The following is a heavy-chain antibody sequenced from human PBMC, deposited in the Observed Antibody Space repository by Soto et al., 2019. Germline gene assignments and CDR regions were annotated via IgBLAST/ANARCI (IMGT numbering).Heavy chain of an antibody. D-gene: IGHD7-27*01. CDR1: GFTFGSNA. CDR3: ARDLSWGSNWYYYMDV. CDR2: ISSSSSVI. J-gene: IGHJ6*03. V-gene: IGHV3-48*01. Sequence: GGSLRLSCAASGFTFGSNAMSWVRQAPGKGLEWVSYISSSSSVIDYADSVKGRFTVSRDNARNSLYLQMNSLRAEDTAVYYCARDLSWGSNWYYYMDVWGKGTTVTVSS.